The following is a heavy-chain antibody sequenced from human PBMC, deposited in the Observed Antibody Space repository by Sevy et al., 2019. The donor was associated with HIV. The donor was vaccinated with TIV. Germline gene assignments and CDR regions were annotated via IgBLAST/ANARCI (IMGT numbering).Heavy chain of an antibody. J-gene: IGHJ6*02. CDR2: ISGSGGST. V-gene: IGHV3-23*01. CDR3: ARDRTKTYDSSGYYYYYYGMDV. Sequence: GGSLRLSCAASGFTFSSYAMSWVRQAPGKGLEWVSAISGSGGSTYYADSVKGRFTISRDNSKNTLYLQMNSLRAEDTAVYYCARDRTKTYDSSGYYYYYYGMDVWGQGTTVTVSS. D-gene: IGHD3-22*01. CDR1: GFTFSSYA.